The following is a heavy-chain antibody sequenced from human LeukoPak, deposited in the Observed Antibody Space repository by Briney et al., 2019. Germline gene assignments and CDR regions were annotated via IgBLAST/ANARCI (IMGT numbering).Heavy chain of an antibody. D-gene: IGHD3-22*01. CDR3: ARAGSMIVVVSAFDI. Sequence: ASVKVSCKASGGTFSSYAISWVRQAPGQGLEWMGGIIPIFGTANYAQKFQGRVTITADKSTSTAYMELSSLGSEDTAVYYCARAGSMIVVVSAFDIWGQGTMVTVSS. CDR1: GGTFSSYA. J-gene: IGHJ3*02. CDR2: IIPIFGTA. V-gene: IGHV1-69*06.